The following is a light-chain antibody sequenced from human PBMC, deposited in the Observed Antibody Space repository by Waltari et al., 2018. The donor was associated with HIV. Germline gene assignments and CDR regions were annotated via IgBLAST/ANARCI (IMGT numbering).Light chain of an antibody. V-gene: IGLV2-23*02. CDR3: CSYATSSTFVV. CDR2: AVS. CDR1: SSYVGTYNL. Sequence: QSALTQPASVSGSPGQSITIPCTGTSSYVGTYNLFSRYQQYPGTAPQLIIYAVSKRPSGVSNRFSGSKSGNTASLTISGLQAADEADYYCCSYATSSTFVVFGGGTKLTVL. J-gene: IGLJ2*01.